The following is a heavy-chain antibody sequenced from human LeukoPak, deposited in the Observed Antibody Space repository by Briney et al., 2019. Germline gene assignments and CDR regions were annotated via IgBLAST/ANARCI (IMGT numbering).Heavy chain of an antibody. CDR2: IYSGGST. CDR3: AREATDYGDYVADAFDI. CDR1: GFTVSSNY. V-gene: IGHV3-66*01. Sequence: GGSLRLSCAASGFTVSSNYMSWVRQAPGKGLEWVSVIYSGGSTYYADSVEGRFTISRDNSKNTLYLQMNSLRAEDTAVYYCAREATDYGDYVADAFDIWGQGTMVTVPS. D-gene: IGHD4-17*01. J-gene: IGHJ3*02.